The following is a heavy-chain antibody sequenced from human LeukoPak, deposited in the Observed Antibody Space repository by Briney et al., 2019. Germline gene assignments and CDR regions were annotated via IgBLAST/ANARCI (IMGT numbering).Heavy chain of an antibody. CDR2: ISYNGGST. D-gene: IGHD6-19*01. Sequence: GGPLSLSCAASGFTFSSYVMSWVRQAPGKGLEYISAISYNGGSTYYANSVKDRFTISRDNSKNTLYLQMGSLRAEDMAVYYCARGLIGVGSGWYGGYYFDYWGQGTLVTVSS. CDR3: ARGLIGVGSGWYGGYYFDY. V-gene: IGHV3-64*01. J-gene: IGHJ4*02. CDR1: GFTFSSYV.